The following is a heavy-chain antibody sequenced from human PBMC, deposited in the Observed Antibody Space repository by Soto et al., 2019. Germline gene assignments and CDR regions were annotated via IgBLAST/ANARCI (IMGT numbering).Heavy chain of an antibody. CDR1: GFTFSNYW. V-gene: IGHV3-74*01. CDR2: IDIDGSTT. D-gene: IGHD2-15*01. CDR3: ACSRRPARLGPKGAIDY. J-gene: IGHJ4*02. Sequence: GGSLRLSCATSGFTFSNYWMHWVRQVPGRGLVWVSRIDIDGSTTSSADFAKGRFTISRDNAKSPLSLQMNSLRAEDTAIYYCACSRRPARLGPKGAIDYGGQGTLVTVSS.